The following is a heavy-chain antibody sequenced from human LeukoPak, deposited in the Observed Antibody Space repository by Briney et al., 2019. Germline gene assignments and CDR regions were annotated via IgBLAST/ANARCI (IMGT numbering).Heavy chain of an antibody. CDR2: VSSSSSTI. Sequence: TGGSLRLSCADSGFTFSSYSMNWVRQAPGKWLEWVSYVSSSSSTIYYADSVKGRFTISRDNAKNSLYLQMNSLRAEDTAVYYCARSPLTTVTTNWFDPWGQGTLVTVSS. J-gene: IGHJ5*02. V-gene: IGHV3-48*01. CDR3: ARSPLTTVTTNWFDP. D-gene: IGHD4-17*01. CDR1: GFTFSSYS.